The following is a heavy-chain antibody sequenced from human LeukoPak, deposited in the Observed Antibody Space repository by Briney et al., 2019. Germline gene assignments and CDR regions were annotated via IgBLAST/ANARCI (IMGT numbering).Heavy chain of an antibody. V-gene: IGHV4-59*01. CDR2: IYYSGST. Sequence: SETLSLTCTVSGGSISSYYWSWIRQPPGKGLEWIGYIYYSGSTNYNPSLKSRVTISVDTSKNQFSLKLSSVTAEDTDVYYCARVRDIGYCSSTSCYPNYYMDVWGKGTTVTVSS. CDR3: ARVRDIGYCSSTSCYPNYYMDV. D-gene: IGHD2-2*01. J-gene: IGHJ6*03. CDR1: GGSISSYY.